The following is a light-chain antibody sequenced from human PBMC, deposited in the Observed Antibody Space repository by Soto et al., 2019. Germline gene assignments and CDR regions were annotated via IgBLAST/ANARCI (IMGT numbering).Light chain of an antibody. J-gene: IGKJ1*01. CDR1: QSISTW. V-gene: IGKV1-5*01. CDR2: DAS. CDR3: QQYSSSSKT. Sequence: DIQMTQSPSTLSASVGDSVTITCRASQSISTWLAWYQQKPGKAPNLLIYDASSLQSGVPSRFSGSGSGTEFTLTITGLQPDDFATFYCQQYSSSSKTFGQGTKVDIK.